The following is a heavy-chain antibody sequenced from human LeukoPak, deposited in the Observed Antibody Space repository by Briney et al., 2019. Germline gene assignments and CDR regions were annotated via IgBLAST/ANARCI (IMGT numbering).Heavy chain of an antibody. CDR3: ARDHLDTSAGTFYYSMDV. Sequence: PGGSLRLSCAASRFTFSSYSMNWVRQAPGKGLEWVSSISSSSSYIYYADSVKGRFTISRDNATNSLYLQMNSLRAEDTAVYYCARDHLDTSAGTFYYSMDVWGKGTTVTIS. J-gene: IGHJ6*03. V-gene: IGHV3-21*01. D-gene: IGHD3-10*01. CDR2: ISSSSSYI. CDR1: RFTFSSYS.